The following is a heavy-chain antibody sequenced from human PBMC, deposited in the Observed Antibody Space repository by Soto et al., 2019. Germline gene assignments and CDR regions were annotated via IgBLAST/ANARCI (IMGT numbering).Heavy chain of an antibody. D-gene: IGHD1-26*01. V-gene: IGHV4-34*01. J-gene: IGHJ6*02. CDR3: ARGASYIIDYYGMDV. CDR1: GGSFSGYY. CDR2: INHSGST. Sequence: LSRTCPVYGGSFSGYYWSWIRQPPGKGLEWIGEINHSGSTNYNPSLKSRVTISVDTSKNQFSLKLSSVTAADTAVYYCARGASYIIDYYGMDVWGQGTTVTVSS.